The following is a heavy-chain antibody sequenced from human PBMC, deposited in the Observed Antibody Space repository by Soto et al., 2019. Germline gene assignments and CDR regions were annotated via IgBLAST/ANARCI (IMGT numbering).Heavy chain of an antibody. D-gene: IGHD2-15*01. V-gene: IGHV4-31*03. CDR2: IYYSGST. CDR3: ARGYCSGGSCYSGY. J-gene: IGHJ4*02. Sequence: QVQLQESGPGLVKPSQTLSLTCTVSGGSISSGGYYWRWIRQHPGKGLEWIWYIYYSGSTYYNPSLKSRVTISVDTSKNQFSLKLSSVPAADTAVYYCARGYCSGGSCYSGYWGQGTLVTVSS. CDR1: GGSISSGGYY.